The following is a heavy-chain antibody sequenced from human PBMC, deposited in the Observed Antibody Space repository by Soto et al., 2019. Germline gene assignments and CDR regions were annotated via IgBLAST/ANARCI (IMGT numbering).Heavy chain of an antibody. D-gene: IGHD6-19*01. Sequence: QVQLVQSGAEVKKPGASVKVSCKASGYTFSSYGISWVRQAPGQGLEWMGWISGYSALTYYAQEFQGRVTMTTDTSTNTVYMELRSLRSDDTAVYYCAREWDNKSEHSSGWYDDFWGHGTLVTVSS. V-gene: IGHV1-18*01. J-gene: IGHJ5*01. CDR3: AREWDNKSEHSSGWYDDF. CDR2: ISGYSALT. CDR1: GYTFSSYG.